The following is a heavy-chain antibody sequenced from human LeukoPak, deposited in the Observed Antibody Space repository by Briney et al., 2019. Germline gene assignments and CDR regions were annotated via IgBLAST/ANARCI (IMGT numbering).Heavy chain of an antibody. V-gene: IGHV4-61*02. CDR2: IYTSGST. J-gene: IGHJ5*02. CDR3: ASSSWYGNWFDP. CDR1: GGSISSGSYY. Sequence: PSETLSLTCTVSGGSISSGSYYWSWIRQPAGKGLEWIGRIYTSGSTNYNPSLKSRVTISVDTSKNQFSLKLSSVTAADTAVYYCASSSWYGNWFDPWGQGTLVTVSS. D-gene: IGHD6-13*01.